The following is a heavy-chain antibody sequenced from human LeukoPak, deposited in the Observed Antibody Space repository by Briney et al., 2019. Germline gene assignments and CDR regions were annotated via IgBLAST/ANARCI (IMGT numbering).Heavy chain of an antibody. J-gene: IGHJ4*02. CDR1: GFTVSSNY. CDR3: ARENYYDSSGYYPWYFDY. V-gene: IGHV3-53*01. CDR2: IYSGGGT. D-gene: IGHD3-22*01. Sequence: GGSLRLSCAASGFTVSSNYMSWVRQAPGKGLEWVSVIYSGGGTYYADSVKGRFTISRDNSKNTLYLQMNSLRAEDTAVYYCARENYYDSSGYYPWYFDYWGQGTLVTVSS.